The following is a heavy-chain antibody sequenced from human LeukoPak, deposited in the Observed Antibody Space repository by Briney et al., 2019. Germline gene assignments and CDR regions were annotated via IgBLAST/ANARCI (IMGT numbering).Heavy chain of an antibody. CDR1: GGSFSGYY. CDR3: ARLRSDAFDI. V-gene: IGHV4-34*01. CDR2: IYYSGST. J-gene: IGHJ3*02. Sequence: SETLSLTCAVYGGSFSGYYWSWIRQPPGKGLEWIGSIYYSGSTYYNPSLKSRVTISVDTSKSQFSLKLSSVTAADTAVYYCARLRSDAFDIWGQGTMVTVSS.